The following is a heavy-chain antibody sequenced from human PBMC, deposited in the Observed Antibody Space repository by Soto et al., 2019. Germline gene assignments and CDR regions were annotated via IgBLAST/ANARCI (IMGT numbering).Heavy chain of an antibody. Sequence: GGSLRLSCAASKFSLSNYWMNWVRQVPGKGLEWVANIKQDGTERYYVDSVKGQFFISRDNAKKSLYLQMNYLRAEETAVFFCARDADASGWYHYGFDVWGQGTMVTVSS. CDR3: ARDADASGWYHYGFDV. J-gene: IGHJ6*02. CDR2: IKQDGTER. CDR1: KFSLSNYW. D-gene: IGHD6-19*01. V-gene: IGHV3-7*01.